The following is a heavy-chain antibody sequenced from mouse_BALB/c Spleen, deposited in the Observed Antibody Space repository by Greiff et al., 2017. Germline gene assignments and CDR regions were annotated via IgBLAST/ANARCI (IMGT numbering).Heavy chain of an antibody. V-gene: IGHV5-17*02. CDR3: AISSSSWFAY. Sequence: DVQLVESGGGLVQPGGSRKLSCAASGFTFSSFGMHWVRQAPEKGLEWVAYISSGSSTIYYADTVKGRFTISRDNPKNTLFLQMTSLRSEDTAMYYCAISSSSWFAYWGQGTLVTVSA. CDR2: ISSGSSTI. CDR1: GFTFSSFG. D-gene: IGHD1-1*01. J-gene: IGHJ3*01.